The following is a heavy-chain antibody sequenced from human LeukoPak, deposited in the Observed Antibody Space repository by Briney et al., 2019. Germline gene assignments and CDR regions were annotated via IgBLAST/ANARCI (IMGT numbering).Heavy chain of an antibody. V-gene: IGHV4-61*02. CDR3: AGMPVGGLRQFDS. Sequence: PSQTLSLTCTVSGGSISSGSYYWSWIRQPAGKGLEWIGRIYTSGSTNYNPSLKSRVTISVDTSKNQFSLKLTSVTAADTAVYFCAGMPVGGLRQFDSWGQGALVTVSS. D-gene: IGHD6-19*01. CDR1: GGSISSGSYY. J-gene: IGHJ4*02. CDR2: IYTSGST.